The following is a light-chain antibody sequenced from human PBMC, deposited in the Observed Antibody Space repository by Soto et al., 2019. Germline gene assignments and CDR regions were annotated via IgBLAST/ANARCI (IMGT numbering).Light chain of an antibody. CDR1: QSVSSN. CDR3: QQYNNWPPV. J-gene: IGKJ4*01. CDR2: GAS. V-gene: IGKV3-15*01. Sequence: EIVMTQSPATLSVSPGERATLSCRASQSVSSNLAWYQQKPGQAPRLLIYGASTRATGIPARFSGSGSGTEFTLTSSSLQSEDVAVYYCQQYNNWPPVFGGGTKVEIK.